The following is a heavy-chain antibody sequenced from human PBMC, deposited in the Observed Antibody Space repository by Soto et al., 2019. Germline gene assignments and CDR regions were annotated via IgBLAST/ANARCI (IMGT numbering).Heavy chain of an antibody. CDR3: GRLQGYCITTGCYGHYAMDV. D-gene: IGHD2-2*01. Sequence: SETLSLTCTVSGGSISGYYWSWIRQPPGKGLEWIGYMYKTGSTHYNPSLKSRLTVSVDTSKNQFSLKVSSVTAADTAVYYCGRLQGYCITTGCYGHYAMDVWGQGTTVTVSS. V-gene: IGHV4-4*08. J-gene: IGHJ6*02. CDR2: MYKTGST. CDR1: GGSISGYY.